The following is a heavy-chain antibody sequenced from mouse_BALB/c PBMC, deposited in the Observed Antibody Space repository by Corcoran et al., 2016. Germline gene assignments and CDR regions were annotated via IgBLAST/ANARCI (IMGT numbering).Heavy chain of an antibody. J-gene: IGHJ1*01. CDR2: IDPENGNT. CDR3: ARSGYDAWYFDV. D-gene: IGHD2-2*01. CDR1: GFNIKDYY. V-gene: IGHV14-1*02. Sequence: EVQLQQSGAELVMPGALVKLSCKASGFNIKDYYMHWVKQRPEQGLEWIGWIDPENGNTIYDPKFQGKASITADTSSNTAYLQLSSLTSEDTAVYYCARSGYDAWYFDVWGAGTTVTVSS.